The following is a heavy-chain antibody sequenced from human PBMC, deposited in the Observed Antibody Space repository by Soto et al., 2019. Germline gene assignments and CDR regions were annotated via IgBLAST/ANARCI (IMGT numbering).Heavy chain of an antibody. Sequence: LRLSCAVSGFIFKNYALNWVRQAPGKGLEWVASITRDGYNKYYADSVKGRFTISRDNSKNTLSLQMTALRVEDSSVYYCTKSSGGSSSVGMDYWGPGTLVTVSS. J-gene: IGHJ4*02. CDR1: GFIFKNYA. CDR2: ITRDGYNK. D-gene: IGHD6-6*01. V-gene: IGHV3-30*04. CDR3: TKSSGGSSSVGMDY.